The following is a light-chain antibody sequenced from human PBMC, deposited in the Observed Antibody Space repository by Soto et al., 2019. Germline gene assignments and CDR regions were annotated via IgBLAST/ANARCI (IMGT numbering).Light chain of an antibody. CDR3: QTWGTDIVV. CDR1: SGHSSYA. Sequence: QSVLTQSPSASVSLGASVKLTCTLSSGHSSYAIAWHQQQPEKGPRYLMKLNSDGSHSKGDGIPDRFSGSSSGAERYLTISGLQSEDEADYYCQTWGTDIVVFGGGTKLTVL. J-gene: IGLJ2*01. V-gene: IGLV4-69*01. CDR2: LNSDGSH.